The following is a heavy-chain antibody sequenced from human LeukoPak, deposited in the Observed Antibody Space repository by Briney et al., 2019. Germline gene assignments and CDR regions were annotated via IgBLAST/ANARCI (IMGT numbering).Heavy chain of an antibody. V-gene: IGHV4-59*01. CDR3: ARGNGDYLGAPDWYFDL. D-gene: IGHD3-16*01. Sequence: SETLSLTCTVSGDSMSSYFWTWIRQPPGKGLEWIGNIYYSGNAFYNPSLKSRVTIFVDTSKRQFSLKVKSVTAADTAVYYCARGNGDYLGAPDWYFDLWGRGTLVSVSS. CDR1: GDSMSSYF. J-gene: IGHJ2*01. CDR2: IYYSGNA.